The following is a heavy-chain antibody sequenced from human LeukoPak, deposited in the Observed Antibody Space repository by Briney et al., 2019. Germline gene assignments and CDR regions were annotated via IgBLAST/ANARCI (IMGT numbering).Heavy chain of an antibody. V-gene: IGHV3-74*01. D-gene: IGHD5-18*01. CDR3: ARDRGYSYGSPRSYGMDV. CDR2: INSDGSST. J-gene: IGHJ6*02. CDR1: GFTFSSYW. Sequence: GGSLRLSCAASGFTFSSYWMHWVRRAPGKGLVWVSRINSDGSSTSYADSVKGRFTISRDNAKNTLYLQMNSLRAEDTAVYYCARDRGYSYGSPRSYGMDVWGQGTTVTVSS.